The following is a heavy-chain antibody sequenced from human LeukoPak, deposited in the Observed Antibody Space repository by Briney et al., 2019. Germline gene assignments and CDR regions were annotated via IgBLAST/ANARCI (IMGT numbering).Heavy chain of an antibody. CDR3: SRDRELFGLGNNWFRYSDF. J-gene: IGHJ2*01. Sequence: GTLRLTCAASGFRVSSKWMSRVRQTLRQGLKWWANIKGDGSEGYYEDSGKGRFTISRDNGKISLYLQMNSLRAEDTAVYYCSRDRELFGLGNNWFRYSDFWGRGTLVTVSS. D-gene: IGHD1-20*01. V-gene: IGHV3-7*04. CDR1: GFRVSSKW. CDR2: IKGDGSEG.